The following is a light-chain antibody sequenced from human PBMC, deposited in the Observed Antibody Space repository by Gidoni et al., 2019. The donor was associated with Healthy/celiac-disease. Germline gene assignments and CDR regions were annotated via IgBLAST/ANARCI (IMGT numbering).Light chain of an antibody. V-gene: IGKV3-20*01. Sequence: IVLTQSPGTLSLSPGERATLSCRASQSVSDNYLAWYQQKPGQSPRLLVYGASNRATAIPDRFTGSGSGTDFTLTIDRLELDDLAVYYCQQYADSATTFGPGTKVEIK. CDR1: QSVSDNY. J-gene: IGKJ3*01. CDR2: GAS. CDR3: QQYADSATT.